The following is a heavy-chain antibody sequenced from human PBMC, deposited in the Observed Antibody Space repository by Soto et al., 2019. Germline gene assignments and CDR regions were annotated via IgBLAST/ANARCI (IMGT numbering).Heavy chain of an antibody. J-gene: IGHJ4*02. V-gene: IGHV1-69*01. CDR2: IIPIFGTA. Sequence: QVQLVQSGAEVKKPGSSVKVSCKASGGTFSSYAISWVRQAPGQGLEWMGGIIPIFGTANYAQKFQGRVTITADESTSTAYMGLSSLRSEDTAVYYCARDHGQGIAAAIDYWGQGTLVTVSS. CDR3: ARDHGQGIAAAIDY. CDR1: GGTFSSYA. D-gene: IGHD6-13*01.